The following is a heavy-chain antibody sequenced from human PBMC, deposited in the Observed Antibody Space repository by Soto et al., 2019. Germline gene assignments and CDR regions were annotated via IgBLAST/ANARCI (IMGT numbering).Heavy chain of an antibody. J-gene: IGHJ3*02. Sequence: VASVKFSCKVSGYTLTELSMHWVRQAPGKGREWMGGFDPEDGETIYAQKFQGRVTMTEDTSTDTAYMELSSLRSEDTAVYYCATRTIFGVVTLYAFDIWGQGTMVTVSS. D-gene: IGHD3-3*01. CDR2: FDPEDGET. CDR3: ATRTIFGVVTLYAFDI. CDR1: GYTLTELS. V-gene: IGHV1-24*01.